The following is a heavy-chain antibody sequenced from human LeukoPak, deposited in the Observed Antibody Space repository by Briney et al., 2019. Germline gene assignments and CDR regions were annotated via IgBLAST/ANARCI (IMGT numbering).Heavy chain of an antibody. CDR2: IRSKAYGGTT. Sequence: GGSLRLSCAASGFTFSSYAMSWVRQAPGKGLEWVGFIRSKAYGGTTEYAASVKGRFTISRDDSKSIAYLQMNSLKTEDTAVYYCIRKKGVVPAAADWGQGTLVTVSS. CDR1: GFTFSSYA. D-gene: IGHD2-2*01. J-gene: IGHJ4*02. CDR3: IRKKGVVPAAAD. V-gene: IGHV3-49*04.